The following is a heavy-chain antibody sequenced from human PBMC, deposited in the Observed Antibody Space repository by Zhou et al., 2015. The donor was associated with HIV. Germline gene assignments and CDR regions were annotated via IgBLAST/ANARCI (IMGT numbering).Heavy chain of an antibody. V-gene: IGHV1-69*05. CDR1: GDTFNHYA. Sequence: QVQLVQSGAEVKKPGSSVKVSCKASGDTFNHYAISWVRQAPGQGLEWMGGIIPIFGTANYAQKFQGRVTMTTDTSTSTAYMELRSLRSDDTAVYYCARGGTSTVTGYWYFDLWGRGTLVTVSS. J-gene: IGHJ2*01. CDR2: IIPIFGTA. D-gene: IGHD4-17*01. CDR3: ARGGTSTVTGYWYFDL.